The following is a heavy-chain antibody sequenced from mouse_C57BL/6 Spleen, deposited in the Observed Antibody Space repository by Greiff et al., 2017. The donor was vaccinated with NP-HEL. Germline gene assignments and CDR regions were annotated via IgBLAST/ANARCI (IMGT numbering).Heavy chain of an antibody. J-gene: IGHJ2*01. Sequence: VQLQQSGPELVKPGASVKISCKASGYTFTDYYMNWVKQSHGKSLEWIGDINPNNGGTSYNQKFKGKATLTVDKSSSTAYMELRSLTSEDSAVYYCARLLLDYWGQGTTLTVSS. D-gene: IGHD2-1*01. CDR2: INPNNGGT. CDR1: GYTFTDYY. V-gene: IGHV1-26*01. CDR3: ARLLLDY.